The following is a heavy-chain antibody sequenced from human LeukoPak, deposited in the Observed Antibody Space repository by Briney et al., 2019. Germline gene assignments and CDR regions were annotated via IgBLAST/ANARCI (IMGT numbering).Heavy chain of an antibody. CDR2: ISGSGGST. CDR1: GFTFSSYA. CDR3: AKDRIGGSCFDY. D-gene: IGHD1-26*01. J-gene: IGHJ4*02. V-gene: IGHV3-23*01. Sequence: PGGSLRLSCAASGFTFSSYAMNWVRQAPGKGLEWVSAISGSGGSTYYADSVKGRLTISRDNSKNTLYLQMNSLRAEDTAVYYCAKDRIGGSCFDYWGQGTLVTVSS.